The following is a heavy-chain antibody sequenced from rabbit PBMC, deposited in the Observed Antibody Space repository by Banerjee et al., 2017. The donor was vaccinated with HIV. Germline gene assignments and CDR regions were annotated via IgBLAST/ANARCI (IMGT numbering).Heavy chain of an antibody. J-gene: IGHJ3*01. D-gene: IGHD1-1*01. CDR1: GFSFSTSYW. CDR3: ARGVGNSGYLYNGMDL. V-gene: IGHV1S40*01. CDR2: IYAGSGSA. Sequence: QSLEESGGDLVKPGASLTLTCTASGFSFSTSYWICWVRQAPGKGLELIACIYAGSGSAYYASWAKGRFTISKTSSTTVTLQMTSLTAADTATYFCARGVGNSGYLYNGMDLWGQGTLVTVS.